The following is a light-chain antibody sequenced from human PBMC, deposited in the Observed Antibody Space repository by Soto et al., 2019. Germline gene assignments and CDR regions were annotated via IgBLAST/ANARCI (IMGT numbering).Light chain of an antibody. Sequence: QSVLTQPPSASGTPGQRGTISCSGSSSNIGFNTVNWYWQLPGTAPRLLVYSSNQRPSRVPDRLSVSKSGTSASLAISGRQAEDEADYYCAAWDDSLIAYVFGTGTKRPVL. CDR2: SSN. J-gene: IGLJ1*01. V-gene: IGLV1-44*01. CDR1: SSNIGFNT. CDR3: AAWDDSLIAYV.